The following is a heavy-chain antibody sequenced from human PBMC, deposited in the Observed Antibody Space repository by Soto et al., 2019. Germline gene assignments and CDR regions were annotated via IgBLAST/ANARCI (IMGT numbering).Heavy chain of an antibody. CDR2: IIPIFGTA. V-gene: IGHV1-69*12. J-gene: IGHJ6*02. Sequence: QVQLVQSGAEVKKPGSSVKVSCKASGGTFSSYAISWVRQAPGQGLEWMGGIIPIFGTANYAQKFQGRVTITADESTSTAYMELSRLRSEDTAVYYCARHPVSGSYAYYYGMDVWGQGTTGTVSS. CDR1: GGTFSSYA. CDR3: ARHPVSGSYAYYYGMDV. D-gene: IGHD1-26*01.